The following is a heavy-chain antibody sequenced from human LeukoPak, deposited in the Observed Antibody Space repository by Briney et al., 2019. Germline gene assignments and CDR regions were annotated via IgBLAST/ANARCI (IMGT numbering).Heavy chain of an antibody. CDR3: ARGYGAVVGAFDI. CDR2: ISSSSSYI. Sequence: GGSLRLSCAASGFTFSSYSMNWVRQAPGKGLEWVSSISSSSSYIYYADSVKGRFTISRDNAKNSLYLQMNSLRAEDTAVYYCARGYGAVVGAFDIWGQGTMVTVSS. J-gene: IGHJ3*02. CDR1: GFTFSSYS. V-gene: IGHV3-21*01. D-gene: IGHD4-17*01.